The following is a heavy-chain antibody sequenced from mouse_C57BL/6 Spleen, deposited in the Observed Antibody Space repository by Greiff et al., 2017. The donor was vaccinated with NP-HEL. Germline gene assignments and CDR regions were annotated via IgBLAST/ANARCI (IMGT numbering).Heavy chain of an antibody. Sequence: EVHLVESGGGLVQPGGSLSLSCAASGFTFTDYYMSWVRQPPGKALEWLGFIRNKANGYTTEYSASVKGRFTISRDNSQSILYLQMNALRAEDSATYYCARLTNWVPFDYWGQGTTLTVSS. CDR3: ARLTNWVPFDY. J-gene: IGHJ2*01. CDR2: IRNKANGYTT. D-gene: IGHD4-1*02. CDR1: GFTFTDYY. V-gene: IGHV7-3*01.